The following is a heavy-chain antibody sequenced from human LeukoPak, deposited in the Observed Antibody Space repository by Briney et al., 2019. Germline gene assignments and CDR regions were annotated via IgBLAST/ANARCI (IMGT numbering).Heavy chain of an antibody. D-gene: IGHD1-26*01. CDR3: ARVGATAPHAFDI. V-gene: IGHV4-38-2*01. J-gene: IGHJ3*02. Sequence: PSETLSLTCAVSGYSISSDYYWGWIRQPPGKGLEWIGSIYHSGSTYYNPSLKSRVTISFDTSKNQFSLKLSSVTAADTAVYYCARVGATAPHAFDIWGQGTMVTVSS. CDR2: IYHSGST. CDR1: GYSISSDYY.